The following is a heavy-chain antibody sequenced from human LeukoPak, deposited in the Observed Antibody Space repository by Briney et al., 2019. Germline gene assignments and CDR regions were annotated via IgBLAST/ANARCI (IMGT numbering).Heavy chain of an antibody. Sequence: PGGSLRLSCAASGFTFSSYAMSWVRQGPGKGLEWVSVIGGSGDTTYYADSVKGRFTISRDNSKNTLYLQMNSLRAEDTAVYYCARLSGSYGGALDYWGQGTLVTVSS. D-gene: IGHD1-26*01. CDR3: ARLSGSYGGALDY. V-gene: IGHV3-23*01. CDR1: GFTFSSYA. J-gene: IGHJ4*02. CDR2: IGGSGDTT.